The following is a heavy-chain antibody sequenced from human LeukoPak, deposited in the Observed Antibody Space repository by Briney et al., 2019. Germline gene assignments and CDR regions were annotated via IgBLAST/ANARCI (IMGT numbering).Heavy chain of an antibody. CDR1: GFTFSSYE. J-gene: IGHJ4*02. CDR2: ISSSGSTI. CDR3: ARVGRAWLQLGYYFDY. D-gene: IGHD5-24*01. V-gene: IGHV3-48*03. Sequence: GGSLRLSCAASGFTFSSYEMNWVRQAPGKGLEWVSYISSSGSTIYYADSVKGRFTISRDDSKNTLYLQMNSLRAEDTAVYFCARVGRAWLQLGYYFDYWGQGTLVTVSS.